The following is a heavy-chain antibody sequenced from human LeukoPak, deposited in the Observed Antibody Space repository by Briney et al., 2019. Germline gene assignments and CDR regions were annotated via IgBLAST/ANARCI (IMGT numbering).Heavy chain of an antibody. CDR2: IYTSGST. V-gene: IGHV4-61*02. J-gene: IGHJ5*02. CDR3: ARDGPIAAAGTDWFDP. Sequence: PSETLSLTCTVSGGSISSGSYYWSWIRQPAGKGLEWIGRIYTSGSTNYNPSLKSRVTISVDTSKNQFSLKLSSVTAADTAVYYCARDGPIAAAGTDWFDPWGQGTLVTVSS. D-gene: IGHD6-13*01. CDR1: GGSISSGSYY.